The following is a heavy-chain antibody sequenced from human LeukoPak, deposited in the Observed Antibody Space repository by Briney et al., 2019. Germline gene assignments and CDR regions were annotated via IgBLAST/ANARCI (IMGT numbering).Heavy chain of an antibody. CDR1: GGTFSSYA. CDR3: ASYYGSGSYTYYYYGMDV. Sequence: SVKVSCKASGGTFSSYAISWVRQAPGQGLEWMGGIIPIFGTANYAQKFQGRVAITADESTSTAYMELSSLRSEDTAVYYCASYYGSGSYTYYYYGMDVWGQGTTVTVSS. V-gene: IGHV1-69*13. J-gene: IGHJ6*02. D-gene: IGHD3-10*01. CDR2: IIPIFGTA.